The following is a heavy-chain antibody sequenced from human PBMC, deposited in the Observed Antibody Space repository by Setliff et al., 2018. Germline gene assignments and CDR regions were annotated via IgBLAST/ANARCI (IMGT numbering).Heavy chain of an antibody. V-gene: IGHV4-4*07. Sequence: SETLSLTCTVSGGSISSYYWSWIRQPAGKGLEWIGRIYTSGSTNYNPSLKSRVTMSVDTSKNQFSLKLSSVTAADTAVYYCARARGGSSFTAYYYYYYMDVWGKGTTVTVSS. CDR3: ARARGGSSFTAYYYYYYMDV. J-gene: IGHJ6*03. CDR1: GGSISSYY. CDR2: IYTSGST. D-gene: IGHD6-13*01.